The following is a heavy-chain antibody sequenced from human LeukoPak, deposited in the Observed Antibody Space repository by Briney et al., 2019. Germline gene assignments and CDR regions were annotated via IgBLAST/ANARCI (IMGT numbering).Heavy chain of an antibody. CDR1: GFTFSSYG. D-gene: IGHD2-8*01. CDR3: AKDVSGIDI. Sequence: GGSLRLSCAASGFTFSSYGMHWVRQAPGKGLEWVSTISGGGGSTYYADSVRGRFTISRDNSKNTLYLQMNSLRAEDTAVYYCAKDVSGIDIWGQGTMVTVSS. J-gene: IGHJ3*02. CDR2: ISGGGGST. V-gene: IGHV3-23*01.